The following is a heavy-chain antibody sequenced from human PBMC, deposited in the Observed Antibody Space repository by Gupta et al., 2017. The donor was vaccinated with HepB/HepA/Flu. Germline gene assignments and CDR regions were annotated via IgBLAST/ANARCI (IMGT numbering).Heavy chain of an antibody. CDR2: ISAYNGRP. CDR3: GRGCPMYYYMDV. CDR1: GYTFRNYG. D-gene: IGHD2-2*01. Sequence: QVQLVQSGAEVRNPGASVKLSCKAAGYTFRNYGITWVQQAPGQGLDWIGRISAYNGRPDYAQKSQGRVYMTTDPSTNTAYMELGSLRSDDTAVYYCGRGCPMYYYMDVWGKGTTVTVSS. V-gene: IGHV1-18*01. J-gene: IGHJ6*03.